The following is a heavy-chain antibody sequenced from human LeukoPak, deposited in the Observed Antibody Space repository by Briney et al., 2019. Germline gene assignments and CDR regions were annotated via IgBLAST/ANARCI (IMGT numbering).Heavy chain of an antibody. J-gene: IGHJ4*02. CDR3: ARHSDSGRPFRD. D-gene: IGHD6-6*01. V-gene: IGHV4-34*01. Sequence: SETLSLTCAVYGGSFSGTYWSWIRRPPGKGLEWIGEIENGGYINHNPSVKSRVTMSVDSSKSQFSLKLSSVTAADTAVYYCARHSDSGRPFRDWGQGTLVIVSS. CDR1: GGSFSGTY. CDR2: IENGGYI.